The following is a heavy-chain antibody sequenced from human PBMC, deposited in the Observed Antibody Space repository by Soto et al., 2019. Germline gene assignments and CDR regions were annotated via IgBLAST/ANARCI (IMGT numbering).Heavy chain of an antibody. Sequence: QVQLVQSGAEVKKPGSSVKVSCKASGSTISSYVIAWVRQAPGQSLEWMGGIITITGPANYAQKFQGRLTITADEATSTAYMELSSLRSEDTVVYYCAREYYGSGTYGYYGMDVWGQGTTVTVSS. CDR2: IITITGPA. CDR3: AREYYGSGTYGYYGMDV. D-gene: IGHD3-10*01. J-gene: IGHJ6*02. V-gene: IGHV1-69*01. CDR1: GSTISSYV.